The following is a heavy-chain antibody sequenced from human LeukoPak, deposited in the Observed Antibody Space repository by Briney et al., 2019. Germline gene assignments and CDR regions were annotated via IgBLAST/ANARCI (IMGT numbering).Heavy chain of an antibody. V-gene: IGHV1-46*01. J-gene: IGHJ3*02. D-gene: IGHD1-26*01. CDR3: ARDMGATVVFDI. CDR2: INPSGGST. CDR1: GYTFTSYY. Sequence: GASVKVSCKASGYTFTSYYMHWVRQAPGQGLEWMGIINPSGGSTSYAQKFQGRVTMTRDMSTSTVYMELSSLRSEDTAVYYCARDMGATVVFDIWGQGTFVTVSS.